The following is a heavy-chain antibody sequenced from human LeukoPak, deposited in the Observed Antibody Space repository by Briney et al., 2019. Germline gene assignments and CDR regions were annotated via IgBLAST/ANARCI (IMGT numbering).Heavy chain of an antibody. D-gene: IGHD6-6*01. CDR2: FSYSGSP. J-gene: IGHJ4*02. CDR3: ARLIATRLDY. Sequence: PSETLSLTCTVSAGSISSYYWSWIRQPPGKGLEWIGYFSYSGSPNYNPSLKSRVTISVDTSKNQFSLNLSSVTAADTAVYYCARLIATRLDYWGQGTLVTVSS. V-gene: IGHV4-59*01. CDR1: AGSISSYY.